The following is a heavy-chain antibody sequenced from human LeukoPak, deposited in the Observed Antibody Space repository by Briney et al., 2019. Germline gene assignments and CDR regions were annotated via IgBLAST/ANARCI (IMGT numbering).Heavy chain of an antibody. CDR3: ARIYDSGGYYLSGYFFDY. D-gene: IGHD3-22*01. CDR2: ISSSGSTI. J-gene: IGHJ4*02. CDR1: GFTFSSYE. V-gene: IGHV3-48*03. Sequence: GGSLRLSCAASGFTFSSYEMNWVRQAPGKGLEWVSYISSSGSTIYYADSVKGRFTISRDNAKNSLYLQMNSLRAEDTAVYYCARIYDSGGYYLSGYFFDYWGQGTLVTVSS.